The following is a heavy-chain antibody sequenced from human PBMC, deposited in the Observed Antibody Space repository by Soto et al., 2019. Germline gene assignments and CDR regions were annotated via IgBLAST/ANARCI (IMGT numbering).Heavy chain of an antibody. D-gene: IGHD4-4*01. V-gene: IGHV1-69*12. Sequence: QVQLVQSGAEVKKPGSSVKVSCKASGGTFSSYAISWVRQAPGQGLEWMGGFIPIFGTANYAQKFQGRVTCXAXEXTLPTYTELRSLRTGDTAVYYSARDGGVYDYSPSDYWGQGTLVTVSS. J-gene: IGHJ4*02. CDR2: FIPIFGTA. CDR3: ARDGGVYDYSPSDY. CDR1: GGTFSSYA.